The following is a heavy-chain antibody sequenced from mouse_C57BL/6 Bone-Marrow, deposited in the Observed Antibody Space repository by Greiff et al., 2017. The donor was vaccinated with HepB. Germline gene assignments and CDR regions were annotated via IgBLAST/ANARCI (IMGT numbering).Heavy chain of an antibody. CDR3: ARWALFMSRYFDY. Sequence: VKLQQPGAELVKPGASVKLSCKASGYTFTSYWMHWVKQRPGQGLEWIGMIHPNSGSTNYNEKFKSKATLTVDKSSSTAYMQLSSLTSEDSAVYYCARWALFMSRYFDYWGQGTTLTVSS. J-gene: IGHJ2*01. V-gene: IGHV1-64*01. CDR1: GYTFTSYW. CDR2: IHPNSGST. D-gene: IGHD1-1*01.